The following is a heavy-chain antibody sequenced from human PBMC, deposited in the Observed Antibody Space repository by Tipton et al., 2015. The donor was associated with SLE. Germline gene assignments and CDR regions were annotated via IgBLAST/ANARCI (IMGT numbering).Heavy chain of an antibody. CDR3: ARDGVVVVIATVGAFDY. CDR2: IYYSGST. J-gene: IGHJ4*02. CDR1: GGSFSGYY. D-gene: IGHD2-21*01. Sequence: TLSLTCAVYGGSFSGYYWSWIRQHPGKGLEWIGYIYYSGSTYYNPSLKSRVTISVDTSKNQFSLKLSSVTAADTAVYYCARDGVVVVIATVGAFDYWGQGTLVTVSS. V-gene: IGHV4-34*01.